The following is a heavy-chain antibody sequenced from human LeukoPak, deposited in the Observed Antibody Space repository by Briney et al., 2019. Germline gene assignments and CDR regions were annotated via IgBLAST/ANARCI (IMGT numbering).Heavy chain of an antibody. Sequence: QPGGSLRLSCAASGFTFSSYAMSWVRQAPGKGLEWVSAISSTGGSTYYADSVKGRFAISRDNSKNTLYLQMNSLRAEDTAVYYCAKAAQLLHGIFDYWGQGTLVTVSS. V-gene: IGHV3-23*01. CDR3: AKAAQLLHGIFDY. D-gene: IGHD2-2*01. J-gene: IGHJ4*02. CDR2: ISSTGGST. CDR1: GFTFSSYA.